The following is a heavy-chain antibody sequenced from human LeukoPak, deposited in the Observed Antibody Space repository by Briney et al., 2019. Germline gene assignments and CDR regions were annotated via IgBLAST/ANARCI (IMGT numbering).Heavy chain of an antibody. CDR2: ISAYNGNT. D-gene: IGHD3-22*01. J-gene: IGHJ2*01. CDR3: AREGGAYDSSGYYAPYWYFDL. CDR1: GYTFTSYG. Sequence: ASVKVSCKASGYTFTSYGISWVRQAPGQGLEWMGCISAYNGNTNYAQKLQGRVTMTTDTFKSTAYMELRSMRSDDTAVYYCAREGGAYDSSGYYAPYWYFDLWGRGTLVTVSS. V-gene: IGHV1-18*01.